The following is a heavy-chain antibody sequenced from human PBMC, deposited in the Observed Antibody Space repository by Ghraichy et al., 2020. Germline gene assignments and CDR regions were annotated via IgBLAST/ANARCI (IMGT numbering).Heavy chain of an antibody. J-gene: IGHJ5*02. D-gene: IGHD1-1*01. CDR2: INHSGST. CDR3: ARGGRAHKTNWKAYANWFDP. Sequence: SETLSLTCAVYGGSFSGYYWSWIRQPPGKGLEWIGEINHSGSTNYNPSLKSRVTISVDTSKNQFSLKLSSVTAADTAVYYCARGGRAHKTNWKAYANWFDPWGQGTLVTVSS. CDR1: GGSFSGYY. V-gene: IGHV4-34*01.